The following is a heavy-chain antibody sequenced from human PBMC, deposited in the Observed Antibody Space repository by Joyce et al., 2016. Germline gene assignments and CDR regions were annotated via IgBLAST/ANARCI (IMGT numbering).Heavy chain of an antibody. D-gene: IGHD2-8*02. CDR3: ARGLGFCTGDNCYSFDY. CDR2: VYNEDSK. CDR1: GFTINYYY. V-gene: IGHV3-53*01. Sequence: EVQLVESGGGLIQPGMSLRLSCAASGFTINYYYRGWGRQAPGKGLEWVSIVYNEDSKYYPDSVRGRFNISRENSKNTVFLQMDSLRADDTAVYYCARGLGFCTGDNCYSFDYWGQGALVTVSS. J-gene: IGHJ4*02.